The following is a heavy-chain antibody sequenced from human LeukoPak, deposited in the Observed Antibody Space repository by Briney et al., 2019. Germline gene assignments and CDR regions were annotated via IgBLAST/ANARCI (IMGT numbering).Heavy chain of an antibody. CDR1: GYSFTRDW. J-gene: IGHJ4*02. Sequence: GESLKISCKGSGYSFTRDWIGWVRQMPGKGLEWMGIIYPGDSDTRYSPFFQGQVTISVDKSITTAYLQWSSLKASDTAMYYCARSWMAGYGTVLDYWGQGTLVTVSS. D-gene: IGHD5-18*01. V-gene: IGHV5-51*01. CDR3: ARSWMAGYGTVLDY. CDR2: IYPGDSDT.